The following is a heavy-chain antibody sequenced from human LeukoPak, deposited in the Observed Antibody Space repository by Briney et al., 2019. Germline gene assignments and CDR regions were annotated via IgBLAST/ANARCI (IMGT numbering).Heavy chain of an antibody. V-gene: IGHV1-69*13. J-gene: IGHJ4*02. CDR2: IIPIFGTA. D-gene: IGHD2-2*01. Sequence: VASVKVSCKASGGTFSSYAISWVRQAPGQGLEWMGGIIPIFGTANYAQKFQGRVTITADESKSTAYMELSSLRSEDTAVYYCARYCSSTSCPISDWGQGTLVTVSS. CDR1: GGTFSSYA. CDR3: ARYCSSTSCPISD.